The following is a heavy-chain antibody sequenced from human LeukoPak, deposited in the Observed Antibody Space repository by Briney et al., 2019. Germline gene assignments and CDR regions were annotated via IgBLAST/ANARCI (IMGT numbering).Heavy chain of an antibody. CDR1: GFTFNNYA. CDR2: IDARGDDT. V-gene: IGHV3-23*01. CDR3: AKSLRYFYGVDV. J-gene: IGHJ6*04. D-gene: IGHD3-9*01. Sequence: GGSLRLSCAASGFTFNNYAMTWVRQAPGKGLEWVSAIDARGDDTFYADFVRGRLTVSRDNVKNMVHLQMNSLRPEDSAFYYCAKSLRYFYGVDVWGRGPTVTVPS.